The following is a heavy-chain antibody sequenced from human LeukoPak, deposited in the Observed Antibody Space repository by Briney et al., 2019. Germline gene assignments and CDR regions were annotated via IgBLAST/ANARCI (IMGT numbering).Heavy chain of an antibody. D-gene: IGHD2-15*01. V-gene: IGHV1-18*01. CDR2: ISAYNGNT. CDR1: GYTFTSYG. Sequence: ASVKVSCKASGYTFTSYGISWVRQAPGQGLERMGWISAYNGNTNYAQKLQGRVTMTTDTSTSTAYMELRSLRSDDTAVYYCARDFRRYCSGGSCYFQHWGQGTLVTVSS. CDR3: ARDFRRYCSGGSCYFQH. J-gene: IGHJ1*01.